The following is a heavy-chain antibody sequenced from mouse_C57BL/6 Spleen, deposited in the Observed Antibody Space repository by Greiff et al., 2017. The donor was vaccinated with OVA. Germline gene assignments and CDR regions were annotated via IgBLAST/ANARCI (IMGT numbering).Heavy chain of an antibody. J-gene: IGHJ2*01. CDR2: IDPSDSET. CDR1: GYTFTSYW. CDR3: ARGWYYGSSYVD. D-gene: IGHD1-1*01. Sequence: QVHVKQPGAELVRPGSSVKLSCKASGYTFTSYWMHWVKQRPIQGLEWIGNIDPSDSETHYNQKFKDKATLTVDKSSSTAYMQLSSLTSEDSAVYYCARGWYYGSSYVDWGQGTTLTVSS. V-gene: IGHV1-52*01.